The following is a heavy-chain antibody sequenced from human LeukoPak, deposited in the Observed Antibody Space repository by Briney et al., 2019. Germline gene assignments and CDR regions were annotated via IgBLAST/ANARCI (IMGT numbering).Heavy chain of an antibody. CDR3: AREAPRIVVVPAAIRPPQH. D-gene: IGHD2-2*01. Sequence: GRSLRLSCAASGFTFSSYAMHWVRQAPGKGLEWVAVISYDGSNKYYADSVKGRFTISRDNSKNTLYLQMNSLRAEDTAVYYCAREAPRIVVVPAAIRPPQHWGQGTLVTVSS. CDR2: ISYDGSNK. J-gene: IGHJ1*01. V-gene: IGHV3-30-3*01. CDR1: GFTFSSYA.